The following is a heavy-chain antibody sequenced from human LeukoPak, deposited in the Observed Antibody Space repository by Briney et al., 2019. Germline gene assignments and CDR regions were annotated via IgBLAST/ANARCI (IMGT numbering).Heavy chain of an antibody. CDR1: GYTFISYG. J-gene: IGHJ5*02. V-gene: IGHV1-18*01. Sequence: ASVTVSCKASGYTFISYGISWVRQAPGQGLEWMGWISAYNGYTNYAQKLQDRVTMTTDTSTSTAYMELRSLRSDDAAVYYCARASPLEWLPSNNWFDPWGQGTLVTVSS. CDR2: ISAYNGYT. CDR3: ARASPLEWLPSNNWFDP. D-gene: IGHD3-3*01.